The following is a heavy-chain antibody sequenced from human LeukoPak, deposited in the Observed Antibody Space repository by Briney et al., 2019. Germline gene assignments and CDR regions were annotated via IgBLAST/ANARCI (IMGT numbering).Heavy chain of an antibody. D-gene: IGHD5-18*01. J-gene: IGHJ4*02. CDR1: GFTFSNYW. CDR2: INNDASIT. V-gene: IGHV3-74*01. CDR3: AKGLIQLWCNLGS. Sequence: GGSLRLSCAASGFTFSNYWMHWVRQTPGKGLVWVARINNDASITTYADSVKGRFTISRDNSKNTLYLQMNSLRAEDPAVYYCAKGLIQLWCNLGSWVQGTLVTVSS.